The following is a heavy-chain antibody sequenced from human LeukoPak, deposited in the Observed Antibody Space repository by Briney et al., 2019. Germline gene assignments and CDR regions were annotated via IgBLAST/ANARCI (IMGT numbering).Heavy chain of an antibody. CDR1: GGSLGNYY. V-gene: IGHV4-4*07. Sequence: SETLSPSCSVSGGSLGNYYWNWIRQPAGKGLEWIGRIYGNGNPTYNPSFMGRVTLSRDTSKNQFSLRLTSVTAADSAVYYCARDFPTLLWSGDLLSPEYNYFMDVWGKGTTVTVSS. CDR2: IYGNGNP. D-gene: IGHD2-15*01. CDR3: ARDFPTLLWSGDLLSPEYNYFMDV. J-gene: IGHJ6*03.